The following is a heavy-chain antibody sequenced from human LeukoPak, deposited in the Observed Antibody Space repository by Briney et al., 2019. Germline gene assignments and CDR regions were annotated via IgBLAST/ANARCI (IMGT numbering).Heavy chain of an antibody. V-gene: IGHV3-21*01. J-gene: IGHJ4*02. CDR1: GFTFSTYS. Sequence: GGSLRLSCAASGFTFSTYSMNWVRQAPGKGLEWVSSISSSSSYIYYADSVKGRFTISRDNAKSSLYLQMHSLRAEDTAVYFCARVYNYYDTYGYYVYYFDYWGQGTLVTVSS. CDR3: ARVYNYYDTYGYYVYYFDY. CDR2: ISSSSSYI. D-gene: IGHD3-22*01.